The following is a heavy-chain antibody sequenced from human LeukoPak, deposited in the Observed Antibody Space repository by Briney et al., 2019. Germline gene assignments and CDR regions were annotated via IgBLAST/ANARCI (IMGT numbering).Heavy chain of an antibody. V-gene: IGHV4-30-2*01. J-gene: IGHJ4*02. CDR1: GGSISSGGYY. CDR3: ATVVTPGRIFDY. CDR2: IYHSGST. D-gene: IGHD4-23*01. Sequence: TSSETLSLTCTVSGGSISSGGYYWSWIRQPPGKGLEWIGYIYHSGSTYYNPSLKSRVTISVDRSKNQFSLKLSSVTAADTAVYYCATVVTPGRIFDYWGQGTLVTVSS.